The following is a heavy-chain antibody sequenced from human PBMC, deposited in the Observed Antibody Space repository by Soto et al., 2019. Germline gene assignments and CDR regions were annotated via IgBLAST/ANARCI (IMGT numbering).Heavy chain of an antibody. Sequence: QVQLVESGGGVVQPGRSLRLSCSASGFIYSSCAMHWFSQVPGKGLEWLAVVSHDGTLYPYADSVKGRFTISRDNSRKMLYLQMNSLRPDDTAVYYCVKDRSDTWSFDYWGQGTLVTVSS. D-gene: IGHD2-8*02. J-gene: IGHJ4*02. V-gene: IGHV3-30*18. CDR3: VKDRSDTWSFDY. CDR1: GFIYSSCA. CDR2: VSHDGTLY.